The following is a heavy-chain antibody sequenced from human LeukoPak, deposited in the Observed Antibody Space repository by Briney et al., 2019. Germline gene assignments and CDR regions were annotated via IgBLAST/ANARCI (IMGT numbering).Heavy chain of an antibody. Sequence: SQTLSLTCALSGDSVSSNSAAWNWIRQSPSRGLEWLGRTYYRSKWYNDYAVSVKSRITINPDTSKNQFSLQLNSVTPEDTAVYYCARDLFHNLIAAAGTARGTVTTVVGFDYWGQGTLVTVSS. V-gene: IGHV6-1*01. D-gene: IGHD6-13*01. CDR3: ARDLFHNLIAAAGTARGTVTTVVGFDY. J-gene: IGHJ4*02. CDR2: TYYRSKWYN. CDR1: GDSVSSNSAA.